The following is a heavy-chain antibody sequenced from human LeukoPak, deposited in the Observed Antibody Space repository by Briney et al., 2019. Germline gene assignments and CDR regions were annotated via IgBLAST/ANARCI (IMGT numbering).Heavy chain of an antibody. V-gene: IGHV1-2*02. J-gene: IGHJ4*02. CDR1: GYTFTGYN. CDR3: ARDPLQNGV. Sequence: ASVKVSCKASGYTFTGYNMHWVRQAPGLGLEWMGWINPKSGDTNYAQKLQGRVTMTRDTSISTTYMELSRLTSDDTAVYYCARDPLQNGVWGQGTLVTVSS. CDR2: INPKSGDT. D-gene: IGHD3-10*01.